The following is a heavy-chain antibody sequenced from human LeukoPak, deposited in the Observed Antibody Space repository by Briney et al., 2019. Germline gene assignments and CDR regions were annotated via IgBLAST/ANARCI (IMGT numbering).Heavy chain of an antibody. Sequence: GRSLRLSCAASGFTFSSYGMHWVRQAPGKGLEWVAVMWYDGSNKYYADSVKGRFTISRDNSKNTLYLQMNSLRAEDTAVYYCARDAQYSSGWYDDYWGQGTLVTVSS. CDR3: ARDAQYSSGWYDDY. J-gene: IGHJ4*02. CDR1: GFTFSSYG. V-gene: IGHV3-33*01. D-gene: IGHD6-19*01. CDR2: MWYDGSNK.